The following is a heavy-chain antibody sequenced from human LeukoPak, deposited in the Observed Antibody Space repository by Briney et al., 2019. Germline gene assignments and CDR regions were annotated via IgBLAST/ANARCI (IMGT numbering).Heavy chain of an antibody. CDR3: ARGRWFDP. J-gene: IGHJ5*02. V-gene: IGHV4-34*01. Sequence: SETLSLTCAVYGGSFSGYYWSWIRQPPGKGLEWIGEINHSGSTNYNPSLKSRVTISVDTSKNQFSLKLGSVTAADTAVYYCARGRWFDPWGQGTLVTVSS. CDR2: INHSGST. CDR1: GGSFSGYY.